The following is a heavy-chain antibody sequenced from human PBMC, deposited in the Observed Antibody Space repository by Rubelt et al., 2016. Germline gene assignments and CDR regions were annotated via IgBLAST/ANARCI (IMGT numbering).Heavy chain of an antibody. CDR1: GYTFTSYA. D-gene: IGHD2-2*01. CDR2: INAGNGNT. V-gene: IGHV1-3*01. CDR3: ARGPPGRYCSSTSCSNWFDP. Sequence: KASGYTFTSYAMHWVRQAPGQRLEWMGWINAGNGNTKYSQKFQGRVTITRDTSASTAYMELSSLRSEDTAVYYCARGPPGRYCSSTSCSNWFDPWGQGTLVTVSS. J-gene: IGHJ5*02.